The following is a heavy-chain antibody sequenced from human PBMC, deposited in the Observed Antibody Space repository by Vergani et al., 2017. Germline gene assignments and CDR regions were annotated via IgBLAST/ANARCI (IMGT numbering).Heavy chain of an antibody. J-gene: IGHJ6*03. Sequence: QVQLVQSGAEVKKPGSSVKVSCKASGGTFSSYAISWVRQAPGQGLEWMGGIIPIFGTANYAQKFQGRVTITADESTSTAYMERSSLRSEDTAVYYCARVVTKTPYYYYYYMDVWGKGTTVTVSS. CDR3: ARVVTKTPYYYYYYMDV. CDR1: GGTFSSYA. V-gene: IGHV1-69*01. D-gene: IGHD2-21*02. CDR2: IIPIFGTA.